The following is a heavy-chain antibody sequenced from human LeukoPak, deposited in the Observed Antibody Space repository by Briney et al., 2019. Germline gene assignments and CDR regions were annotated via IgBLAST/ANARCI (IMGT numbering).Heavy chain of an antibody. J-gene: IGHJ4*02. V-gene: IGHV3-13*01. CDR3: AKDLICSGGSCYSGGFNY. Sequence: GGSLRLSCAASGFTFSSYDMHWVRQATGKGLEWVSAIGTAGDTYYPGSVKGRFTISRENAKNSLYLQMNSLRAEDTAVYYCAKDLICSGGSCYSGGFNYWGQGTLVTVSS. CDR1: GFTFSSYD. D-gene: IGHD2-15*01. CDR2: IGTAGDT.